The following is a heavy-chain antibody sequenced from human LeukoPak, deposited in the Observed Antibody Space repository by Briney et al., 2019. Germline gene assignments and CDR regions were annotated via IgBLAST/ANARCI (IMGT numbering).Heavy chain of an antibody. CDR2: ISSSSSTI. V-gene: IGHV3-48*02. J-gene: IGHJ4*02. CDR1: GFTFSSYS. Sequence: PGGSLRLSCAASGFTFSSYSMNWVRQAPGKGLEWVSYISSSSSTIYYADSVKGRFTISRDNAKNSLYLRMNSLRDEDTAVYYCARDLRWYGPSWGQGTLVTVSS. D-gene: IGHD6-13*01. CDR3: ARDLRWYGPS.